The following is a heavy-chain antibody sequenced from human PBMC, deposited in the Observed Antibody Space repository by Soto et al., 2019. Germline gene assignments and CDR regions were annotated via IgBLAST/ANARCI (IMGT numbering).Heavy chain of an antibody. CDR2: IDWDDDK. Sequence: GPTLVNPTQTLTLTCTFSGFSLSTSGMCVSWIRQPPGKALEWLARIDWDDDKYYSTSLKTRLTISKDASKNQVVLTMTNMDPVDTATYYCARSPAYYYDSSGYYPFDYWGQGTLVTVSS. CDR3: ARSPAYYYDSSGYYPFDY. J-gene: IGHJ4*02. CDR1: GFSLSTSGMC. V-gene: IGHV2-70*11. D-gene: IGHD3-22*01.